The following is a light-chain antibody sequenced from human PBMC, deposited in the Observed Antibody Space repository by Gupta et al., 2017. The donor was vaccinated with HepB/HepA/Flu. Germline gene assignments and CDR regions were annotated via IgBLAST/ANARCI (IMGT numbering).Light chain of an antibody. CDR1: SANIGSNS. Sequence: QSVLTQPPSVSASSPQTVTISCSGGSANIGSNSINWYQQLPGMAPRLLIYSNDYRPSGIPDRFSGSESVTSVSLAISGLQSEDEADYYCAAWDDSVDGWVFGGGTKLTVL. CDR2: SND. CDR3: AAWDDSVDGWV. V-gene: IGLV1-44*01. J-gene: IGLJ3*02.